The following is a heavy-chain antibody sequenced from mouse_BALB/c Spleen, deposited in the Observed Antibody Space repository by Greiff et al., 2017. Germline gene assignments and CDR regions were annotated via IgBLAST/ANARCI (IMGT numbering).Heavy chain of an antibody. V-gene: IGHV1S81*02. CDR2: INPSNGGT. CDR3: TRDWWGRGWFAY. CDR1: GYTFTSYY. D-gene: IGHD1-1*02. J-gene: IGHJ3*01. Sequence: QVQLQQSGAELVKPGASVKLSCKASGYTFTSYYMYWVKQRPGQGLEWIGGINPSNGGTNFNEKFKSKATLTVDKSSSTAYMQLSSLTSEDSAVYYCTRDWWGRGWFAYWGQGTLVTVSA.